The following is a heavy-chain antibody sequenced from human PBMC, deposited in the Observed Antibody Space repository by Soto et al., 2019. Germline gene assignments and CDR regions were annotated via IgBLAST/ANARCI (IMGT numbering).Heavy chain of an antibody. CDR3: ARDPRITIFGVVPPPYGMDV. CDR1: GGSISSGDYY. V-gene: IGHV4-30-4*01. Sequence: SETLSLTCTVSGGSISSGDYYWSWIRQPPGKGLEWIGYIYYSGSTYYNPSLKSRVTISVDTSKNQFSLKLSSVTAADTAVYYCARDPRITIFGVVPPPYGMDVWGQGTTVTVS. D-gene: IGHD3-3*01. J-gene: IGHJ6*02. CDR2: IYYSGST.